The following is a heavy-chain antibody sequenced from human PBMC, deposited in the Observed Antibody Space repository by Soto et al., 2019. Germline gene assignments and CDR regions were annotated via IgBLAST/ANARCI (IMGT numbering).Heavy chain of an antibody. CDR1: GYSFINYD. Sequence: ASVKVSCKASGYSFINYDISWVRQAPGQGLEWMGWVSAYNGNTNYAQKFQGRVTMTTDTSTNTAYMELRSLRSDDTAVYYCGTNFNCTRRCIDVLDIWGQGTMVTVSS. D-gene: IGHD2-8*01. J-gene: IGHJ3*02. V-gene: IGHV1-18*01. CDR2: VSAYNGNT. CDR3: GTNFNCTRRCIDVLDI.